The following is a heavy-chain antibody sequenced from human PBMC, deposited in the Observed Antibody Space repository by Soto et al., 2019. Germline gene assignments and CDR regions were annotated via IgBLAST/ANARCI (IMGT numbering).Heavy chain of an antibody. Sequence: TLSLTCTVSGGSIISYYWSWIRQPPGKGLEWIGYIYYSGSTNYNPSLKSRVTISVDTSKNQFSLKLSSVTAADTAVYYCARSGDSEYFQHWGQGTLVTVSS. CDR2: IYYSGST. D-gene: IGHD4-17*01. J-gene: IGHJ1*01. V-gene: IGHV4-59*01. CDR3: ARSGDSEYFQH. CDR1: GGSIISYY.